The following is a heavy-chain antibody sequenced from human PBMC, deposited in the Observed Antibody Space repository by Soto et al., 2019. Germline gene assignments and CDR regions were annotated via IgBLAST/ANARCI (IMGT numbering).Heavy chain of an antibody. Sequence: GGSLRLSCAASGFTFSSYAMSWIRQAPGKGLEWVSAISGSGGSTYYADSVKGRFTISRDNSKNTLYLQMNSLRAEDTAVYYCAKVVKSRSGSYSLFEWFDPWGQGTLVTVS. CDR3: AKVVKSRSGSYSLFEWFDP. CDR2: ISGSGGST. V-gene: IGHV3-23*01. CDR1: GFTFSSYA. D-gene: IGHD3-10*01. J-gene: IGHJ5*02.